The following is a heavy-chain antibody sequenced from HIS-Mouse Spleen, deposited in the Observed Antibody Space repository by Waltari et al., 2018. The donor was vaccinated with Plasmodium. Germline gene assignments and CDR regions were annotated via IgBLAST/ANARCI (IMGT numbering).Heavy chain of an antibody. J-gene: IGHJ1*01. CDR2: INPNSGGT. D-gene: IGHD6-13*01. Sequence: QVQLVQSGAEVTKPGASVKVSCQASGYTSPGYDMHWVGQAPGQGLEWMGWINPNSGGTNYAQKFQGRVTMTRDTSISTAYMELSRLRSDDTAVYYCARVLGYKAAAGTFVEYFQHWGQGTLVTVSS. CDR1: GYTSPGYD. CDR3: ARVLGYKAAAGTFVEYFQH. V-gene: IGHV1-2*02.